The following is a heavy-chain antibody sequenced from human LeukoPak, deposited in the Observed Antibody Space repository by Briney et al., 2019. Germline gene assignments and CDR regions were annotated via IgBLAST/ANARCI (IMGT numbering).Heavy chain of an antibody. J-gene: IGHJ5*02. V-gene: IGHV3-23*01. D-gene: IGHD2-15*01. CDR3: AKANVVAAMADWFDP. CDR1: GFTFSSYA. CDR2: ISGSGGST. Sequence: PGGSLRLSCAASGFTFSSYAMSWVRQAPGKGLEWVSAISGSGGSTYYADSVEGRFTISRDNSKNTLYLQMNSLRGEDTAVYYCAKANVVAAMADWFDPWGQGTLVTVSS.